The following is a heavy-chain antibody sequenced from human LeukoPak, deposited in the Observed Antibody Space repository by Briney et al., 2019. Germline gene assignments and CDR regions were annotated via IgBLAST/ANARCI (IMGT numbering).Heavy chain of an antibody. CDR3: ARRKMATNAFDI. Sequence: KPSETLSLTCTVSGGSISSYYWSWIRQPPGKGLEWIGYIYYSGSTNYNPSLKSRVTISVDTSKNQFSLKLSSVTAADTAVYYCARRKMATNAFDIWGQGTMVTVSS. J-gene: IGHJ3*02. CDR2: IYYSGST. V-gene: IGHV4-59*08. CDR1: GGSISSYY. D-gene: IGHD5-24*01.